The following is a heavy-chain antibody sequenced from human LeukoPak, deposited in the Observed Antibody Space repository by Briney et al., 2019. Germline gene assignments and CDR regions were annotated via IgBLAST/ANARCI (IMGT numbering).Heavy chain of an antibody. V-gene: IGHV3-23*01. Sequence: HPGRSLRLSCAASGFVFRNYAMHWVRQAPGKGLEWVSGISGSGGTTYYADSVKGRLTISRDNSKNTLYLQMDSLRADDTAVYYCAKERTGGWPFDYWGQGTLVTVFS. D-gene: IGHD6-19*01. CDR1: GFVFRNYA. J-gene: IGHJ4*02. CDR2: ISGSGGTT. CDR3: AKERTGGWPFDY.